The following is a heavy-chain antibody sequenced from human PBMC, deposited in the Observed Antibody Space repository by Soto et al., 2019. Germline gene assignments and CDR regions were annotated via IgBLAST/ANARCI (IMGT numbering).Heavy chain of an antibody. V-gene: IGHV1-18*04. J-gene: IGHJ4*02. CDR1: GCTFTSNS. D-gene: IGHD5-12*01. Sequence: QVKLVQSGSELRKRGASVKVSCKAYGCTFTSNSITWVRQAPGQGLEWMGWISTSSGNTKFAQKFQGRVTLTTDTSTSPAYMELTSLRSDDTAVYYCARGGGYAVDYWGQGTLVTVST. CDR2: ISTSSGNT. CDR3: ARGGGYAVDY.